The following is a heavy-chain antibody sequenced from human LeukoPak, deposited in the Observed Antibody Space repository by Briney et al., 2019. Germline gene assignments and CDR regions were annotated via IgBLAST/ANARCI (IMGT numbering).Heavy chain of an antibody. D-gene: IGHD3-10*01. CDR3: AKTTAKSRYYYGSGSYYNV. V-gene: IGHV3-23*01. CDR2: ISGGGGST. J-gene: IGHJ3*01. Sequence: GGSLRLSCAASGFTFSSYAMSWVRQAPGKGLEWVSAISGGGGSTYYADSVKGRFTISRDNSKNTLYLQMNSLRAEDTAVYYCAKTTAKSRYYYGSGSYYNVWGQGTMVTVSS. CDR1: GFTFSSYA.